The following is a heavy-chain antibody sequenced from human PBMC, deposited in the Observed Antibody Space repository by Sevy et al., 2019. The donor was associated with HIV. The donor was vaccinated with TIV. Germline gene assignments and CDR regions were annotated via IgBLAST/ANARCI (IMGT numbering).Heavy chain of an antibody. CDR3: ARVAVEYCTDDCYHRFDY. Sequence: GGSLRLSCAASGFTFTLYAIHWVRQAPGKGLEWVALISYSGTNKYYADSVNGRFTISRDDSKNTAYLQMNNLRTDDTAVYYCARVAVEYCTDDCYHRFDYWGQGTQVTVS. CDR2: ISYSGTNK. D-gene: IGHD2-21*02. J-gene: IGHJ4*02. V-gene: IGHV3-30-3*01. CDR1: GFTFTLYA.